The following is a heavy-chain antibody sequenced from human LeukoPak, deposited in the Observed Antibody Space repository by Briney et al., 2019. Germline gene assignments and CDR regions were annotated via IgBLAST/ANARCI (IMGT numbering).Heavy chain of an antibody. CDR3: ARQSDYDSSGPTSSAFDI. V-gene: IGHV5-51*01. CDR2: IYPGDSDT. CDR1: GYRFAIYW. J-gene: IGHJ3*02. D-gene: IGHD3-22*01. Sequence: GESLKISCKSSGYRFAIYWIGWVRQMPGKGLEWMGIIYPGDSDTRDSPSFQGQVTISADKSISTAYLQWSSLKASDTAIYYCARQSDYDSSGPTSSAFDIWGQGTMVTVSS.